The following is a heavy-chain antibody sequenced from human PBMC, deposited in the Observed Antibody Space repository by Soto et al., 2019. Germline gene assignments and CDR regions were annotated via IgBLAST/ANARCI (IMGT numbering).Heavy chain of an antibody. J-gene: IGHJ5*02. Sequence: SETLSLTCTVSGGSISSYCCSWSWIRQPPGKGLEWIGYIYYSGSTNYNPSLKSRVTISVDTSKNQFSLKLSSLTAADTAVYYCASKTPAYEFDPWGQGTLVTVSS. CDR3: ASKTPAYEFDP. CDR1: GGSISSYCCS. V-gene: IGHV4-31*03. CDR2: IYYSGST. D-gene: IGHD5-12*01.